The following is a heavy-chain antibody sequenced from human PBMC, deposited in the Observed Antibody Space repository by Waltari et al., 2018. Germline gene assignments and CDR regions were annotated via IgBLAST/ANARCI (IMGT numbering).Heavy chain of an antibody. Sequence: QVQLVQSGAAVRKPGASVKVSCKASGYNFRTYDINWVRQAPGQGLEWMGWMNPNSANKGSSQKFQGRLTMTTDTSMTTSYMELSSLTSEDTAIYYCARARTTAPLGFYFIDVWGKGTTVIVSS. CDR2: MNPNSANK. V-gene: IGHV1-8*01. J-gene: IGHJ6*03. CDR1: GYNFRTYD. CDR3: ARARTTAPLGFYFIDV. D-gene: IGHD4-17*01.